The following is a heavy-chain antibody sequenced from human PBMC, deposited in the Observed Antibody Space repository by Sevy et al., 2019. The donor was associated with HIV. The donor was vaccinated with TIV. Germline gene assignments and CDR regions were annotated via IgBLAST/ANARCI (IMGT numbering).Heavy chain of an antibody. V-gene: IGHV3-7*01. CDR2: IKADGSDK. J-gene: IGHJ4*02. CDR1: GFTFSANW. Sequence: GGSLRLSCAASGFTFSANWMNWVRQAPGKGLEWVANIKADGSDKHYVESVEGRFTISRDNAKNLLFLQMNSLRVEDTAVYYCAHGTFGRFESWGQGTLVTVSS. CDR3: AHGTFGRFES. D-gene: IGHD3-16*01.